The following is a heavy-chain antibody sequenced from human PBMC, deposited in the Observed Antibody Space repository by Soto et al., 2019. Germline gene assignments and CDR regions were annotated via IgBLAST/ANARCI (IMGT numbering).Heavy chain of an antibody. CDR2: TYYRSKWYN. CDR1: GDSVSSNSAA. J-gene: IGHJ5*02. Sequence: KQSQTLSLPCAISGDSVSSNSAAWNWIRQSPSRGLEWLGRTYYRSKWYNDYAVSVKSRITINPDTSKNQFSLQLNSVTPEDTAVYYCARDHGRYDILTGYYIEWFDPWGQGTLVTVSS. D-gene: IGHD3-9*01. V-gene: IGHV6-1*01. CDR3: ARDHGRYDILTGYYIEWFDP.